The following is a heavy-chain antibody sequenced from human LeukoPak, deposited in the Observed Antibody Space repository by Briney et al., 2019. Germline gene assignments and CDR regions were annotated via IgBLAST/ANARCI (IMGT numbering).Heavy chain of an antibody. CDR1: GFTFSSYS. CDR2: ISSSSNII. Sequence: GGSLRLSCAGSGFTFSSYSMNWVRQAPGKGLEWVSYISSSSNIIDYTDSVKGRFTISRDNAKNSLYLQMNSLRAEDTAVYYCARAREYSYGYSDYWGQGTLVTVSS. J-gene: IGHJ4*02. D-gene: IGHD5-18*01. CDR3: ARAREYSYGYSDY. V-gene: IGHV3-48*01.